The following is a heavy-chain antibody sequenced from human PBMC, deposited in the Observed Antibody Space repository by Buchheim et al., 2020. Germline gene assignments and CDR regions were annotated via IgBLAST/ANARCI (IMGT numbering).Heavy chain of an antibody. Sequence: QVQLVESGGGVVQPGRSLRLSCAASGFTFSSYGMHWVRQAPGKGLEWVAVIWYDGSNKYYADSVKGRFTISRDNSKNTLYLQMNSLRAEDTAVYYWARYRRDWSPWDGMDVWGQGTT. V-gene: IGHV3-33*01. D-gene: IGHD3-9*01. CDR1: GFTFSSYG. CDR2: IWYDGSNK. J-gene: IGHJ6*02. CDR3: ARYRRDWSPWDGMDV.